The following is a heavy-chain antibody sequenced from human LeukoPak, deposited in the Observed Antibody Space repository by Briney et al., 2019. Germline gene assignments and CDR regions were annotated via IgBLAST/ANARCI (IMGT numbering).Heavy chain of an antibody. CDR2: ITTCGDT. CDR3: TPHLWGGTYPYSRAY. Sequence: GGSVRLSCEASGFTFRSYAMSWVRQAPGKGLEGVSVITTCGDTYYADSVKGRFTIYRDNSKNTLYLQLNSLRADDTAVYYCTPHLWGGTYPYSRAYWGQGTLVTVSS. CDR1: GFTFRSYA. V-gene: IGHV3-23*01. J-gene: IGHJ4*02. D-gene: IGHD1-26*01.